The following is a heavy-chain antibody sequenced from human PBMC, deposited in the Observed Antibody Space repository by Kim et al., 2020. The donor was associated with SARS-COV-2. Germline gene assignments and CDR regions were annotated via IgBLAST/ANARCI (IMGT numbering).Heavy chain of an antibody. CDR2: ISSSSSYI. CDR1: GFTFSSYS. J-gene: IGHJ6*02. Sequence: GGSLRLSCAASGFTFSSYSMNWVRQAPGKGLEWVSSISSSSSYIYYADSVKGRFTISRDNAKNSLYLQMNSLRAEDTAVYYCARREVSSSWYEGLYYYYYYGMDVWGQGTTVTVSS. CDR3: ARREVSSSWYEGLYYYYYYGMDV. V-gene: IGHV3-21*01. D-gene: IGHD6-13*01.